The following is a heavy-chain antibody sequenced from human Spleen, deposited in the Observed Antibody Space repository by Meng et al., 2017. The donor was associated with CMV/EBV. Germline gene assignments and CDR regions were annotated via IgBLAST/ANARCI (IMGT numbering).Heavy chain of an antibody. J-gene: IGHJ4*02. D-gene: IGHD1-26*01. Sequence: NASGYTFTGYYMHWVRQAPGQGLEWMGWIIPNSGGTNYAQNFQGRVTMTRDTSISTAYMELSRLRSDDTAVYYCARDRFIGGSYPDYWGQGTLVTVSS. CDR3: ARDRFIGGSYPDY. V-gene: IGHV1-2*02. CDR1: GYTFTGYY. CDR2: IIPNSGGT.